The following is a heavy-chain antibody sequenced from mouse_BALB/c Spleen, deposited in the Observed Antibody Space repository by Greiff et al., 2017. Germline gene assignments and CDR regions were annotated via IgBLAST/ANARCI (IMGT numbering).Heavy chain of an antibody. V-gene: IGHV1-62-2*01. CDR3: ARPDYDYDAMDY. CDR2: FYPGSGSI. Sequence: QVQLKQSGAELVKPGASVKLSCKASGYTFTEYIIHWVKQRSGQGLEWIGWFYPGSGSIKYNETFKDKATLTADKSSSTVYMELSRLTSEDSAVYFCARPDYDYDAMDYWGQGTSVTVSS. J-gene: IGHJ4*01. CDR1: GYTFTEYI.